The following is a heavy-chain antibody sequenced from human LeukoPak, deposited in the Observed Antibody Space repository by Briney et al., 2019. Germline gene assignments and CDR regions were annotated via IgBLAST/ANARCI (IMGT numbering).Heavy chain of an antibody. CDR3: ARVGGSGSFDY. V-gene: IGHV4-59*12. CDR2: IYYSGST. J-gene: IGHJ4*02. D-gene: IGHD3-10*01. Sequence: PSETLSLTCTVSGGSTSSYYWSWIRQPPGKGLEWIGYIYYSGSTNYNPSLKSRVTISVDTSKNQFSLKLSSVTAADTAVYYCARVGGSGSFDYWGQGTLVTVSS. CDR1: GGSTSSYY.